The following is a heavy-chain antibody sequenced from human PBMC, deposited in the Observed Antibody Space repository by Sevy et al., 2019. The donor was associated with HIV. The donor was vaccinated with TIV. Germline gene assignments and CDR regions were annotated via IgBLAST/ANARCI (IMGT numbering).Heavy chain of an antibody. CDR1: GGPISVYY. CDR2: VYYTGST. V-gene: IGHV4-59*01. D-gene: IGHD5-12*01. CDR3: ARAPSVLSGDDSLNWFDP. Sequence: SETLSLTCTVSGGPISVYYWSWIRQPPGKGLEYIGYVYYTGSTNYNPSLKNRVTISVDTSNNQFSLKLTSVTAADTAVYYCARAPSVLSGDDSLNWFDPWGQGTLVTVSS. J-gene: IGHJ5*02.